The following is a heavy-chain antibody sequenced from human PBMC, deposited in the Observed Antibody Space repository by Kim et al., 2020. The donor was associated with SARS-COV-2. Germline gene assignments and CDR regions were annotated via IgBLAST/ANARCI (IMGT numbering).Heavy chain of an antibody. Sequence: GGSLRLSCAVSGFTFSMSWMSWVRQAPGKGLEWVANIKQDGSERYYVDSIKGRFTISRDNAKNSVFLQMNGLSAEDTAVYYCARDGFGGYFDCWGRGILVTVSP. CDR2: IKQDGSER. CDR1: GFTFSMSW. J-gene: IGHJ4*02. CDR3: ARDGFGGYFDC. V-gene: IGHV3-7*03. D-gene: IGHD3-10*01.